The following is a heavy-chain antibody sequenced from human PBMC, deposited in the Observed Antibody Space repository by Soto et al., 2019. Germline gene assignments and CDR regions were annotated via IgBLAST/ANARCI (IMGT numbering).Heavy chain of an antibody. CDR3: ARLYRSGKGYHYYGMEV. CDR2: IYPGDSDT. Sequence: GESLKISCKGSGYSFTSYWIGWVRQMPGKGLEWMGIIYPGDSDTRYSPSFQGQVTISADKSISTAYLQWSSLKASDTAMYYCARLYRSGKGYHYYGMEVWGQGTTVTVSS. J-gene: IGHJ6*02. D-gene: IGHD3-10*01. V-gene: IGHV5-51*01. CDR1: GYSFTSYW.